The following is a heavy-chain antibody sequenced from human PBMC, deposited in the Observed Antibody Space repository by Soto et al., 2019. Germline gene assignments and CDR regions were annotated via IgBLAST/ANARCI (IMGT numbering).Heavy chain of an antibody. CDR3: ARDRVPYGDYYFDY. Sequence: QVQLVESGGGVVQPGRSLRLSCAASGFTFSSYAMHWVRQAPGKGLEWVAVISYDGSNKYYADSVKGRFTISRDNSKNTLYLKMNSLRAEDTAVYYCARDRVPYGDYYFDYWGQGTLVTVSS. CDR2: ISYDGSNK. V-gene: IGHV3-30-3*01. CDR1: GFTFSSYA. D-gene: IGHD4-17*01. J-gene: IGHJ4*02.